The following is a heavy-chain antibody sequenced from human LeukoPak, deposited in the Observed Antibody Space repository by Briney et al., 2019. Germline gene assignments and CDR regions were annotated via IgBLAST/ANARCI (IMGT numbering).Heavy chain of an antibody. V-gene: IGHV3-48*03. CDR1: GFTFSSYE. J-gene: IGHJ4*02. CDR3: ARDEIRGYSYGYFDY. D-gene: IGHD5-18*01. Sequence: PGGSLRLSCTASGFTFSSYEMNWVRQAPGKGLEWVSYISSSGSTIYYADSVKGRFTISRDNAKNPLYLQMNSLRAEDTAVYYCARDEIRGYSYGYFDYWGQGTLVTVSS. CDR2: ISSSGSTI.